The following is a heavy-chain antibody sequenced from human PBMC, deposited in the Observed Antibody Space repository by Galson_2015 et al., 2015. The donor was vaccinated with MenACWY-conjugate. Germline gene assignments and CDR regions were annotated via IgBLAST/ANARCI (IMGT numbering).Heavy chain of an antibody. J-gene: IGHJ6*02. D-gene: IGHD3-16*01. CDR3: ARRSGGSGPYYYYGMDV. CDR1: GGTFSSYA. CDR2: INPSGGST. V-gene: IGHV1-46*01. Sequence: SVKVSCKASGGTFSSYAISWVRQAPGQGLEWMGIINPSGGSTSYAQKFQGRVTMTRDTSTSTVYMELSSLRSEDTAVYYCARRSGGSGPYYYYGMDVWGQGTTVTVSS.